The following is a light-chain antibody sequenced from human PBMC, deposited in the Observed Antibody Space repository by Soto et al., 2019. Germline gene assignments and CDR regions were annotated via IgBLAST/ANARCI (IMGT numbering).Light chain of an antibody. CDR3: QQRSNWPWT. J-gene: IGKJ1*01. V-gene: IGKV3-11*01. CDR2: DAS. Sequence: EIVLTQSPATLSLSPGERAKISCRASQSVSRFLTWYQQKPGQAPRLLIYDASNRATGIPARFSGSGSGTDFTLTISSLEPEDFAVYYCQQRSNWPWTFGQGTKV. CDR1: QSVSRF.